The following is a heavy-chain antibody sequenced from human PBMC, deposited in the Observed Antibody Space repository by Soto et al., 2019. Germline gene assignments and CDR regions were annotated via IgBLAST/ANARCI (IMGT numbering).Heavy chain of an antibody. D-gene: IGHD2-15*01. CDR3: ARHRSDFWCDP. Sequence: QLQLQESGPGLVKPSETLSLTCTVSVGSTSSCSYFWGWIRQPPGRGLEWIGSSYYSGSTYYNPSLKSRVTVSVDTSKNQFSMKLNSVTDAYTAVYYCARHRSDFWCDPWGQGTLVTVSS. CDR1: VGSTSSCSYF. J-gene: IGHJ5*02. V-gene: IGHV4-39*01. CDR2: SYYSGST.